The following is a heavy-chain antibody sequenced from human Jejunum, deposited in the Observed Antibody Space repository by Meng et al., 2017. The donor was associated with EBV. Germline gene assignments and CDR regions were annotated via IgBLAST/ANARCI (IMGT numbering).Heavy chain of an antibody. CDR2: ISSGSFFI. CDR3: VRDSSFNVH. V-gene: IGHV3-21*01. J-gene: IGHJ4*02. Sequence: VHVVECGGGLVKPGGSLRLSCAASGFTFSSYSMNWVRQAPGKGLEWVSYISSGSFFIYYADSVKGRFTISRDDAKNSLSLQMNNLGADDTAVYYCVRDSSFNVHWGQGTLVTVSS. CDR1: GFTFSSYS. D-gene: IGHD3-16*02.